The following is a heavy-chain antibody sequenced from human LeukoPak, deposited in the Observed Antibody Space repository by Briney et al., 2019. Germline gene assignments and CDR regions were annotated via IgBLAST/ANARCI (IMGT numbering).Heavy chain of an antibody. Sequence: ASVKVSCKASGYTFTSYGISWVRQAPGQGLEWMGGIIPIFGTANYAQKFQGRVTITADESTSTAYMELSSLRSEDTAVYYCARDSAPSFGLLDYWGQGTLVTVSS. CDR1: GYTFTSYG. CDR3: ARDSAPSFGLLDY. J-gene: IGHJ4*02. CDR2: IIPIFGTA. V-gene: IGHV1-69*13. D-gene: IGHD2-15*01.